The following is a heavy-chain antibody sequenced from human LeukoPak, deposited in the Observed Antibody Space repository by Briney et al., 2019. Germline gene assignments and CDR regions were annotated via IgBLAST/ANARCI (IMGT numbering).Heavy chain of an antibody. J-gene: IGHJ4*02. V-gene: IGHV4-34*01. D-gene: IGHD2-2*01. CDR2: IYYSGST. Sequence: SETLSLTCAVYGESFSDYYWSWIRQPPGKGLEWIGSIYYSGSTYYNPSLESRVTISVDTSKNQFSLKLSSVTAADTAVYYCARVVPAATHFDYWGQGTLVTVSS. CDR1: GESFSDYY. CDR3: ARVVPAATHFDY.